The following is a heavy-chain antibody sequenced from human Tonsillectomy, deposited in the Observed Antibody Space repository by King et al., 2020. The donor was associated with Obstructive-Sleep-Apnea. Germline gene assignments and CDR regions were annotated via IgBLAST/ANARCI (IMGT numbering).Heavy chain of an antibody. CDR2: ISYDGSNK. J-gene: IGHJ4*02. Sequence: VQLVESGGGVVQPGRSLRLSCAASGFTFSSYGMHWVRQAPGKGLEWVAVISYDGSNKYYADSVKGRFTISRDNSKNTLYLQMNSLRAEDTAVYYCAKDWSGSYYQPPDYWGQGTLVTVSS. D-gene: IGHD1-26*01. V-gene: IGHV3-30*18. CDR3: AKDWSGSYYQPPDY. CDR1: GFTFSSYG.